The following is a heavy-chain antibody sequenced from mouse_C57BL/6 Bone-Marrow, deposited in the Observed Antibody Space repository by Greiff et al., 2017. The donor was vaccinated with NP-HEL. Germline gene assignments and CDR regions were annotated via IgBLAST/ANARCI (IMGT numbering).Heavy chain of an antibody. D-gene: IGHD1-1*02. CDR3: TRRSLLWSLDY. J-gene: IGHJ2*01. CDR2: ISSGGDYI. Sequence: EVMLVESGEGLVKPGGSLKLSCAASGFTFSSYAMSWVRQTPEKRLEWVAYISSGGDYIYYADTVKGRFTISRDNARNTLYLQMRSLKSEDTAMYYCTRRSLLWSLDYWGQGTTLTVSS. V-gene: IGHV5-9-1*02. CDR1: GFTFSSYA.